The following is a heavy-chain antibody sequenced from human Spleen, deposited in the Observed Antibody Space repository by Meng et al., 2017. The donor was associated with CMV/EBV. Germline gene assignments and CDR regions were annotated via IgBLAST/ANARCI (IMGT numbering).Heavy chain of an antibody. Sequence: GGSLRLSCAASGFTFSSYSMNWVRQAPGKGLEWVSSISSSSSYIYYADSVKGRFTISRDNAKNSLYLQMNSLRAEDTAVYYCARARVDYYYYGMDVWGQGTTVTVSS. V-gene: IGHV3-21*01. CDR3: ARARVDYYYYGMDV. J-gene: IGHJ6*02. CDR2: ISSSSSYI. CDR1: GFTFSSYS. D-gene: IGHD2-15*01.